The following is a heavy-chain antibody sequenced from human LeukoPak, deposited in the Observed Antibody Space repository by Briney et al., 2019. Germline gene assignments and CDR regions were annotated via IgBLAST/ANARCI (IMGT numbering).Heavy chain of an antibody. J-gene: IGHJ4*02. V-gene: IGHV1-69*05. D-gene: IGHD3-10*01. CDR1: GGTFSSYA. Sequence: ASVKVSCKASGGTFSSYAISWVRQAPGQGLEWMGGIIPIFGTANYAQKFQGRVTITRDTSASTAYMELSSLRSEDTAVYYCARAEFGGSGSYSFDYWGQGTLVTVSS. CDR3: ARAEFGGSGSYSFDY. CDR2: IIPIFGTA.